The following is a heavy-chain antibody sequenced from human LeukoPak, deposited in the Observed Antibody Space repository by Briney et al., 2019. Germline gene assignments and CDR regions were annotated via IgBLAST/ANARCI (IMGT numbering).Heavy chain of an antibody. CDR2: IIPIFGTA. CDR1: GGTFSSYA. D-gene: IGHD3-3*01. CDR3: ARVDDDFWSGYYRFDY. J-gene: IGHJ4*02. V-gene: IGHV1-69*06. Sequence: SVKVSCKASGGTFSSYAISWVRQAPGQGLEWMGGIIPIFGTANYAQKFQGRVTITADKSTSTAYMELSSLRSEDTAVYYCARVDDDFWSGYYRFDYWGQGTLVTVSS.